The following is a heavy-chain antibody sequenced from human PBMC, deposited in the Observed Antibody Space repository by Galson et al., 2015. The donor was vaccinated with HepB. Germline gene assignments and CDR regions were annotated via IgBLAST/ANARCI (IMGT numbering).Heavy chain of an antibody. D-gene: IGHD2-2*01. J-gene: IGHJ4*02. CDR2: ISYDGSNK. CDR3: SSTSSRSWIVDY. V-gene: IGHV3-30*03. CDR1: GFTFSSYG. Sequence: SLRLSCAASGFTFSSYGMHWVRQAPGKGLEWVAVISYDGSNKYYADSVKGRFTISRDNSKNTLYLQMNSLRAEDTAVYYCSSTSSRSWIVDYWGQGTLVTVSS.